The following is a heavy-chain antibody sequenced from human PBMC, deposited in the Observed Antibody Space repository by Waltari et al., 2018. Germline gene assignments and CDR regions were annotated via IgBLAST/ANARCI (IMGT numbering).Heavy chain of an antibody. D-gene: IGHD3-9*01. J-gene: IGHJ4*02. V-gene: IGHV3-74*01. CDR1: GFTFSSYW. CDR2: INRYGSTI. Sequence: EVQLEESGGGLVQPGGSLRLSCAASGFTFSSYWMHWVRQAPGKGLVWVSRINRYGSTISYADSVKGRFTISRDNAKNTLYLQMNSLSAEDTAVYYCASAYYDILDWGQGTLVTVSS. CDR3: ASAYYDILD.